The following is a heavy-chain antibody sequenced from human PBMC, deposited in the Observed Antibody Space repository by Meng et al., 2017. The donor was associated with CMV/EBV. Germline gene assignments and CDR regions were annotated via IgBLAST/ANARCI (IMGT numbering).Heavy chain of an antibody. D-gene: IGHD3-3*01. Sequence: QGQLKQWGAGLLKPSEPLSLTCAFYGGSFSGYYWSWIRQPPGKGLEWIGEINHSGSTNYNPSLKSRVTISVDTSKNQFSLKLSSVTAADTAVYYCARGSRRLPRFNWFDPWGQGTLVTVSS. CDR1: GGSFSGYY. J-gene: IGHJ5*02. V-gene: IGHV4-34*01. CDR3: ARGSRRLPRFNWFDP. CDR2: INHSGST.